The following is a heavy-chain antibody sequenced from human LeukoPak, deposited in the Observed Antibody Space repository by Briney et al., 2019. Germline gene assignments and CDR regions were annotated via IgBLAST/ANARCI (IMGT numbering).Heavy chain of an antibody. CDR2: INHSGST. CDR1: GGSFSGYY. J-gene: IGHJ5*02. CDR3: ATGLLWWLSRWFDP. Sequence: SETLSLTCAVYGGSFSGYYWSWIRQPPGKGLEWIGEINHSGSTNYNPSLKSRVTISVDTSKNQFSLKLSSATAADTAVYYCATGLLWWLSRWFDPWGQGTLVTVSS. D-gene: IGHD5-12*01. V-gene: IGHV4-34*01.